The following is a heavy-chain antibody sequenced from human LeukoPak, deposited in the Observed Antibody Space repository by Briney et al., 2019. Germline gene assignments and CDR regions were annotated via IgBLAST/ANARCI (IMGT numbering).Heavy chain of an antibody. CDR1: GYTFTSYA. J-gene: IGHJ6*03. D-gene: IGHD6-13*01. CDR3: ARASIAASLGYYMDV. CDR2: INAGNGNT. V-gene: IGHV1-3*03. Sequence: ASVKVSCKASGYTFTSYAMHWVRQAPGQRLEWMGWINAGNGNTKYSQEFQGRVTITRDTSASTAYMELSSLRSEDMAVYYCARASIAASLGYYMDVWGKGTTVTVSS.